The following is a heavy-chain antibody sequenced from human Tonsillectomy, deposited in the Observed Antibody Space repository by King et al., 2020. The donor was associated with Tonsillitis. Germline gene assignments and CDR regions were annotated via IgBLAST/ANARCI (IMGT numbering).Heavy chain of an antibody. Sequence: QLVQSGAEVKKPGASVKISCEASGYTITDYYMHWVRQAPGQGLEWMGWINPHSGDTNYAQKFQGRVTMTRETSISTAYMELTRLRSDDMAVYYCARARAIKGFYYYMDVWGKGTTVTVSS. D-gene: IGHD3-10*01. CDR2: INPHSGDT. V-gene: IGHV1-2*02. CDR3: ARARAIKGFYYYMDV. CDR1: GYTITDYY. J-gene: IGHJ6*03.